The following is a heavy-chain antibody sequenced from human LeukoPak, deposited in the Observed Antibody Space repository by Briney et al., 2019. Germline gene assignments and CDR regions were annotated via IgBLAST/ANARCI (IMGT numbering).Heavy chain of an antibody. V-gene: IGHV4-59*12. CDR3: ARDPYCGGDCYTGY. CDR1: GGSISSYY. Sequence: SETLSLTCTVSGGSISSYYWTWIRQPPGKGLEWIGYIYHTGSTYYNPSLQSRVTISVDRSKNQFSLKLNSVTAADTAVYYCARDPYCGGDCYTGYWGQGTLVAVSS. CDR2: IYHTGST. J-gene: IGHJ4*02. D-gene: IGHD2-21*01.